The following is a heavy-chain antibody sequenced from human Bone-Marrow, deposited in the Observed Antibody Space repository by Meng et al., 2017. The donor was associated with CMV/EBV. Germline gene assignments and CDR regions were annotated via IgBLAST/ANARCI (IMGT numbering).Heavy chain of an antibody. J-gene: IGHJ6*02. CDR1: GFTFSSYG. Sequence: GESLKISCAASGFTFSSYGMHWVRQAPGKGLEWVAFIRYDGSNKYYADSVKGRFTISRDNSKNTLYLQMNSLRAEDTAVYYCANALRFLEWLPDGMAVWGQGNTV. CDR3: ANALRFLEWLPDGMAV. D-gene: IGHD3-3*01. CDR2: IRYDGSNK. V-gene: IGHV3-30*02.